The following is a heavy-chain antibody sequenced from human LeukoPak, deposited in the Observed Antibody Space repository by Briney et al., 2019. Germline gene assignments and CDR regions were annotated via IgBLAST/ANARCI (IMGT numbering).Heavy chain of an antibody. Sequence: ASVKVSCKASGYTFTSYGISWVRQAPGQGLEWMGWINPNSGGTNYAQKFQGRVTMTRDTSISTAYMELSRLRSDDTAVYYCARDSGLDYYDSSGYYYWWFDPWGQGTLVTVSS. CDR3: ARDSGLDYYDSSGYYYWWFDP. J-gene: IGHJ5*02. CDR1: GYTFTSYG. D-gene: IGHD3-22*01. V-gene: IGHV1-2*02. CDR2: INPNSGGT.